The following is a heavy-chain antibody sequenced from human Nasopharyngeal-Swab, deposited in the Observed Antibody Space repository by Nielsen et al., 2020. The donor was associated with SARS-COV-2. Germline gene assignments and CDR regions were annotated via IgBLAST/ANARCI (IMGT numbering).Heavy chain of an antibody. V-gene: IGHV3-23*01. CDR2: ISGSGGST. D-gene: IGHD5-12*01. CDR3: AKQNSGYDYEDNYYYYYMDV. CDR1: GFTFSSYA. J-gene: IGHJ6*03. Sequence: GGSLRLCCAASGFTFSSYAMSWVRQAPGKGLEWVSAISGSGGSTYYADSVKGRFTISRDNSKNTLYLQMNSLRAEDTAVYYCAKQNSGYDYEDNYYYYYMDVWGQGTTVTVSS.